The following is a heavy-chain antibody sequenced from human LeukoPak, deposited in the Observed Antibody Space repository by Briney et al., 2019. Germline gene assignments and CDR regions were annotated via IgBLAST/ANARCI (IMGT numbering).Heavy chain of an antibody. CDR3: ARTTVVYDAFDI. CDR2: ISYDGSNK. Sequence: GGSLRLSCAASGFTVSSNYMSWVRQAPGKGLEWVAVISYDGSNKYYADSVKGRFTISRDNSKNTLYLQMNSLRAEDTAVYYCARTTVVYDAFDIWGQGTMVTISS. D-gene: IGHD4-23*01. V-gene: IGHV3-30-3*01. CDR1: GFTVSSNY. J-gene: IGHJ3*02.